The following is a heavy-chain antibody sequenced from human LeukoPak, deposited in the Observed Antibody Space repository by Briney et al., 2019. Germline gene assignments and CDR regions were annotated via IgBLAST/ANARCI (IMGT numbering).Heavy chain of an antibody. J-gene: IGHJ4*02. V-gene: IGHV3-30-3*01. CDR1: GFTFSSNA. CDR3: ARAGPLPIAVAGQFDY. D-gene: IGHD6-19*01. CDR2: ISYDGSNK. Sequence: PGGSLRLSCAASTASGFTFSSNAMHWVRQAPGKGLEWVAVISYDGSNKYYADSVKGRFTISRDNSKNTLYLQMNSLRAEDTAVYYCARAGPLPIAVAGQFDYWGQGTLVTVSS.